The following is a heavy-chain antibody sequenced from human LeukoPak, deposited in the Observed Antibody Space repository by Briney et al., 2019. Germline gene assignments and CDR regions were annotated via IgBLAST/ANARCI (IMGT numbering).Heavy chain of an antibody. Sequence: GGSLRLSCAASGFTFSTYAMTWVRQAPGKGLNWVSGISGNGDSTFYADSVKGRFTISRDNSKKTLYLQMNSLKADDTAVYYCAKSDCGGDCHLLDYWGQGTLVTVSS. J-gene: IGHJ4*02. D-gene: IGHD2-21*02. CDR2: ISGNGDST. V-gene: IGHV3-23*01. CDR1: GFTFSTYA. CDR3: AKSDCGGDCHLLDY.